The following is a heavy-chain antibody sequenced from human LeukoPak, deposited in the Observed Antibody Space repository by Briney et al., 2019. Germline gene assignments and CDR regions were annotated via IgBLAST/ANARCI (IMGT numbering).Heavy chain of an antibody. CDR3: ATMATIDY. D-gene: IGHD5-24*01. CDR1: GFTFSSDG. CDR2: ISYDRSNK. V-gene: IGHV3-30*03. J-gene: IGHJ4*02. Sequence: PGRSLRLSCAAPGFTFSSDGMHWGRQAPGKGLEWVSVISYDRSNKYSADSVKGRFTISRDNSKNTLYLQMNSLRAEDTAVYYCATMATIDYWGQGTLVSVSS.